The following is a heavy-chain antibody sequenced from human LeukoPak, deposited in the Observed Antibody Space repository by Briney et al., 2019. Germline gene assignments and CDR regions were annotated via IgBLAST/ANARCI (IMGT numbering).Heavy chain of an antibody. D-gene: IGHD1-1*01. J-gene: IGHJ4*02. CDR2: IISSDGTT. CDR1: GIPFSSYA. Sequence: GGSLRLSSAASGIPFSSYAMSWGRRAPGKGLEWVSSIISSDGTTYYPDSVKGRFTISRDNSKYTLSLQMDSLRDDDTAVYYCAKVDNWKYAHHDFWGQGTLVTVSS. V-gene: IGHV3-23*01. CDR3: AKVDNWKYAHHDF.